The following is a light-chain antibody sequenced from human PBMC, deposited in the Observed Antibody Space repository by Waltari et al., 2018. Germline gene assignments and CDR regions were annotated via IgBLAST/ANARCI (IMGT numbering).Light chain of an antibody. CDR3: QQYATSPWT. V-gene: IGKV3-20*01. CDR2: GAS. CDR1: QSVGRKY. J-gene: IGKJ1*01. Sequence: EIVLTQSLGTLSLSQGERAPLSCRASQSVGRKYLAWYHQKPGQAPRLLRYGASSRATGIPERFSGSGSGTDFTLNSLSLEPEDFAVYYCQQYATSPWTSGQGTKVELK.